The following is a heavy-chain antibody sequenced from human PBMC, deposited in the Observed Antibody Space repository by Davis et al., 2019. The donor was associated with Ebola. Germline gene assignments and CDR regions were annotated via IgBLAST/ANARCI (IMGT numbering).Heavy chain of an antibody. J-gene: IGHJ1*01. CDR1: AFNFSLYS. D-gene: IGHD3-16*01. CDR2: ILHDGSNQ. V-gene: IGHV3-30*14. CDR3: ARGISGGTVTLGD. Sequence: PGGSLRLSCAASAFNFSLYSMHWVRQAPGKGLEWAAVILHDGSNQYYADSVKGRFTISRDNSNNTLYLQMDTLRSEDTAVYHCARGISGGTVTLGDWGQGTLVTVSS.